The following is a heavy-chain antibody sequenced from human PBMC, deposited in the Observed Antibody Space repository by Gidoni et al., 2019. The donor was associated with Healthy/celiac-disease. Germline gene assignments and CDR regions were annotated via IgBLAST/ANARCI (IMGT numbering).Heavy chain of an antibody. CDR2: ISYDGSNK. J-gene: IGHJ6*02. CDR1: GFTFSSYG. V-gene: IGHV3-30*18. CDR3: AKGSTGGYSYGDYYYYGMDV. D-gene: IGHD5-18*01. Sequence: QVQLVESGGGVVQPGRSLSLSCAASGFTFSSYGMHWVRQAPGKGLEWVAVISYDGSNKYYADSVKGRFTISRDNSKNTLYLQMNSLRAEDTAVYYCAKGSTGGYSYGDYYYYGMDVWGQGTTVTVSS.